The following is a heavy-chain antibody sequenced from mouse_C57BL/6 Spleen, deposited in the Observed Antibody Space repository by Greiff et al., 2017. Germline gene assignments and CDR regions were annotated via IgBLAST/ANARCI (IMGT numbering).Heavy chain of an antibody. CDR3: ARQRDGYYMGDY. D-gene: IGHD2-3*01. J-gene: IGHJ2*01. CDR2: ISSGGSYT. CDR1: GFTFSSYG. Sequence: EVQVVESGGDLVKPGGSLKLSCAASGFTFSSYGMSWVRQTPDKRLAWVATISSGGSYTYYPDSVKGRFTISRDNAKNTLYLQMSSLKSEDTAMYYCARQRDGYYMGDYWGQGTTLTVSS. V-gene: IGHV5-6*01.